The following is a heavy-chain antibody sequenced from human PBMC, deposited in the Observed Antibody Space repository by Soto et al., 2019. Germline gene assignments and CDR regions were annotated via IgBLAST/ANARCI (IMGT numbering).Heavy chain of an antibody. Sequence: QLMESGGGLVQPGGSLRLSCAASGFTFSSYEMNWVRQAPGRGLEWVSYISSSGTNIYYADSVKGRFTISRDNAKNSLYLQMNGLRAEDTALYYCARVGSPYDKSGDYGRWGQGTLVTVSS. CDR3: ARVGSPYDKSGDYGR. CDR1: GFTFSSYE. CDR2: ISSSGTNI. J-gene: IGHJ4*02. D-gene: IGHD3-22*01. V-gene: IGHV3-48*03.